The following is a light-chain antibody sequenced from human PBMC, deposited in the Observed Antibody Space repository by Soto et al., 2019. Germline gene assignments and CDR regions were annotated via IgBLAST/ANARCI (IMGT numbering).Light chain of an antibody. CDR2: EVS. CDR3: SSHAGANSYLI. CDR1: SSDVGGYNY. Sequence: QSALTQPPSASGSPGQSVTISCTGTSSDVGGYNYVSWYQHHPGKAPKLMIYEVSKRPSGVPDRFSGSKSGNTASLTVSGLQTDDEAHYYCSSHAGANSYLIFGGGTKVTVL. J-gene: IGLJ2*01. V-gene: IGLV2-8*01.